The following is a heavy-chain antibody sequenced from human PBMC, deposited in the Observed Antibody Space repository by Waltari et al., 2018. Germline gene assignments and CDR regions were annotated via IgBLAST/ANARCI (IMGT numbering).Heavy chain of an antibody. Sequence: EVQLVESGGGLVQPGGSLRLSCAASGFTFSDYWMHWVSQVPGEGLLWVSHVNSGGTDATYADSVKGRFTISRDNAKNTLYLQMNSRRVEDTAVYYCARDTPGDGIDRWGQGTLVTVSP. CDR2: VNSGGTDA. D-gene: IGHD2-21*01. CDR3: ARDTPGDGIDR. CDR1: GFTFSDYW. V-gene: IGHV3-74*01. J-gene: IGHJ5*02.